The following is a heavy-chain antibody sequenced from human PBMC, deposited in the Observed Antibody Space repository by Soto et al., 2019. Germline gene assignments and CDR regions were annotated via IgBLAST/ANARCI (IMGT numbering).Heavy chain of an antibody. J-gene: IGHJ6*02. V-gene: IGHV3-13*01. CDR1: GFTFSSYD. D-gene: IGHD5-12*01. CDR2: IGTAGDT. Sequence: GGSLRLSCAASGFTFSSYDMHWVRQATGKGLEWVSAIGTAGDTYYPGSVKGRFTISRENAKNSLYLQMNSLRAEDTAVYYCAREAAWDGYNYYYYYGMDVWGQGTTVTVSS. CDR3: AREAAWDGYNYYYYYGMDV.